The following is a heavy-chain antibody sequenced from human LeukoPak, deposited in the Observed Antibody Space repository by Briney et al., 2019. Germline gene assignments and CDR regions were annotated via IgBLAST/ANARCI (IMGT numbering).Heavy chain of an antibody. CDR1: GGSFSGYY. CDR3: ARGRHDITMIVVVMTSVSYYLDV. D-gene: IGHD3-22*01. J-gene: IGHJ6*03. V-gene: IGHV4-34*01. Sequence: SETLSLTCAVYGGSFSGYYWSWIRQPPGKGLEWIGEINPSGSTYYNPSLESRLTISVDTSKNQFSLKLRSVTAADTAVYYCARGRHDITMIVVVMTSVSYYLDVWGKGTTVTVS. CDR2: INPSGST.